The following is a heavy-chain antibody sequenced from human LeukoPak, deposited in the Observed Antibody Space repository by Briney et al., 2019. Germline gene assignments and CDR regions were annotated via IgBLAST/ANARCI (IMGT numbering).Heavy chain of an antibody. D-gene: IGHD6-6*01. CDR3: ARWQYTISSGWFDP. CDR1: GGSVSSRY. Sequence: SETLSLTCTLSGGSVSSRYWSWIRQPPGKGLEWIGSIYYSGGTNYNPSLQGRVSILVDTSKIQFSLKLSSVTAADTAVYYCARWQYTISSGWFDPWGQGTLVTVSS. CDR2: IYYSGGT. J-gene: IGHJ5*02. V-gene: IGHV4-59*08.